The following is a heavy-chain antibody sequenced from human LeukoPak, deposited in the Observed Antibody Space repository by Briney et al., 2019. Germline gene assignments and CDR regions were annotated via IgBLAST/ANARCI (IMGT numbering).Heavy chain of an antibody. CDR3: AKDQGYSGSYDAFDI. CDR1: GFTFSSYA. D-gene: IGHD1-26*01. CDR2: ISGSGGST. V-gene: IGHV3-23*01. Sequence: GGSLRLSCAASGFTFSSYAMSWVRQAPGKGLEWVSAISGSGGSTYYVDCVKGRFTISRDNSKNTLYLQMNSLRAEDTAVYYCAKDQGYSGSYDAFDIWGQGTMVTVSS. J-gene: IGHJ3*02.